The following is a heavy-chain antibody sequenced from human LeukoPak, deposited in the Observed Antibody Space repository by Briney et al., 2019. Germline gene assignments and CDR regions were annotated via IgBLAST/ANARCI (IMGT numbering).Heavy chain of an antibody. D-gene: IGHD2-15*01. Sequence: ASVKVSCKASGYTFTSYGISWVRQAPGQGLEWMGWISAYNGNTNYAQKLQGRVTMTTDTSTSTAYMELRSLRSDDTAVYYCAREIPYCRGGSCYSPYYYYYYVDVWGKGTTVTVSS. J-gene: IGHJ6*03. CDR3: AREIPYCRGGSCYSPYYYYYYVDV. CDR1: GYTFTSYG. V-gene: IGHV1-18*01. CDR2: ISAYNGNT.